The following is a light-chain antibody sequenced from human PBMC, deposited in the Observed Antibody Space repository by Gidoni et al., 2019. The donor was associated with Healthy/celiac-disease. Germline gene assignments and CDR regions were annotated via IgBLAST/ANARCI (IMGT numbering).Light chain of an antibody. V-gene: IGKV3-20*01. CDR2: GAS. J-gene: IGKJ3*01. Sequence: EIGLTQSPGTLSLSPGERATLSCRASQSVSSSYLAWYQQKPGQAPRLLIYGASSRATGIPDRFSGSGSGTDFTLTISRLEPEDFAVYYCQQYGSSLGTFGPGTKVDIK. CDR1: QSVSSSY. CDR3: QQYGSSLGT.